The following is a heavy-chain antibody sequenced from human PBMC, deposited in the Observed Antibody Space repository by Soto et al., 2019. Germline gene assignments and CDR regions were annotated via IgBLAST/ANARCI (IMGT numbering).Heavy chain of an antibody. CDR2: TSYDGSNK. CDR3: ARDGAAAWYEGANWFDP. Sequence: GGSLRLSCAASGFTFSSYAMHWVRQAPGKGLEWVAVTSYDGSNKYYADSVKGRFTISRDNSKNTLYLQMNSLRAEDTAVYYCARDGAAAWYEGANWFDPWGQGTLVTVSS. CDR1: GFTFSSYA. J-gene: IGHJ5*02. D-gene: IGHD6-13*01. V-gene: IGHV3-30-3*01.